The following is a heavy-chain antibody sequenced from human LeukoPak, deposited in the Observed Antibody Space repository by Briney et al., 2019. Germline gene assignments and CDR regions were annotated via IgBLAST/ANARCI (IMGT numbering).Heavy chain of an antibody. V-gene: IGHV1-24*01. CDR1: GYTLTELS. Sequence: ASVKVSCKVSGYTLTELSIHWVRQAPGKGLEWMGGLDSEDGETTYAQKFQGRVTMTEDTSIDTAFMELSSLRSEDTAVYYCARAGFDSSGYHPREFDYWGQGTLVTVSS. CDR3: ARAGFDSSGYHPREFDY. D-gene: IGHD3-22*01. CDR2: LDSEDGET. J-gene: IGHJ4*02.